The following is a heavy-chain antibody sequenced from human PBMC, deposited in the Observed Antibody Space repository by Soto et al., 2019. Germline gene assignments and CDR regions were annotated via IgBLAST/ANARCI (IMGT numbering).Heavy chain of an antibody. CDR2: ISSSSSYT. CDR3: ARDDGRFPGGFDY. Sequence: KPGGSLRLSCAASGFTFSDYYMSWIRQAPGRGLEWVSYISSSSSYTNYAGSVKGRFTISRDNAKNSLYLQMNSLRAEDTAVYYCARDDGRFPGGFDYWGQGTLVTVSS. J-gene: IGHJ4*02. CDR1: GFTFSDYY. V-gene: IGHV3-11*06. D-gene: IGHD2-21*01.